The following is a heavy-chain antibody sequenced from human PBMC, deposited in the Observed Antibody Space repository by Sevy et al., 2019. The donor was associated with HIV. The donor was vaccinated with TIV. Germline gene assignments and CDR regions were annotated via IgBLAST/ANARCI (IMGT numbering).Heavy chain of an antibody. V-gene: IGHV3-21*04. CDR1: GFTFSYYD. D-gene: IGHD3-22*01. J-gene: IGHJ4*02. Sequence: GGSLRLSCAASGFTFSYYDMNWVRQAPGKGLEWVSSISSGSSYIFYADSVKGRFTISRDNAKNSLYLQMNSLRAEDTAVYYCASPLNYYDSPSAYWGQGTLVTVS. CDR2: ISSGSSYI. CDR3: ASPLNYYDSPSAY.